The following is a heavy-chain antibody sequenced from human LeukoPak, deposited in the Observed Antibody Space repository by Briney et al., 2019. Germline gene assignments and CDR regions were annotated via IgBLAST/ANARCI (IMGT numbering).Heavy chain of an antibody. D-gene: IGHD3-10*01. V-gene: IGHV4-59*12. CDR1: GGSISSYY. CDR3: ASFLFGDPGGY. J-gene: IGHJ4*02. CDR2: IYYSGST. Sequence: SETLSLTCTVSGGSISSYYWSWIRQPPGKGLEWIGYIYYSGSTNYNPSLKSRVTISVDTSKNQFSLKLSSVTAADTAVYYCASFLFGDPGGYWGQGTLVTVSS.